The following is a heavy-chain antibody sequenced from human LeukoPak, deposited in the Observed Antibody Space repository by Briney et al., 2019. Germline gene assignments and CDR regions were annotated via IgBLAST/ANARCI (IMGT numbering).Heavy chain of an antibody. D-gene: IGHD4-17*01. V-gene: IGHV3-30-3*01. J-gene: IGHJ4*02. Sequence: PGGSLRLSCAASGFTFSSYAMHWVRQAPGKGLEWVAVISYDGSNKYYADSVKGRFTISRDNSKNTLYLQMNSLRAEDTAVYYCARGTYGDYKIFDYWGQGTLVTVSS. CDR3: ARGTYGDYKIFDY. CDR2: ISYDGSNK. CDR1: GFTFSSYA.